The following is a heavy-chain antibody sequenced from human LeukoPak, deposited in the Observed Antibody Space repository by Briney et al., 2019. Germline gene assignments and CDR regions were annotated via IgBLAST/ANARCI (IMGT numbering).Heavy chain of an antibody. CDR3: ARDKVWAFDI. CDR2: ISYSGST. J-gene: IGHJ3*02. Sequence: SETLSLTCTVSGASITSTYWSWIRQPPGKGLEWIGYISYSGSTNYNPSLKSRVTISVDTSKNQFSLKLSSVTAADTAVYYCARDKVWAFDIWGQGTMVTVSS. CDR1: GASITSTY. D-gene: IGHD3-16*01. V-gene: IGHV4-59*01.